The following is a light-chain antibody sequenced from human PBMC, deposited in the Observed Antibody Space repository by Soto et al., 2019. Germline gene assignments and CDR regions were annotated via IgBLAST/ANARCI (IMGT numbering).Light chain of an antibody. CDR1: SSNIGESY. CDR3: GTWDSSLSTGI. J-gene: IGLJ2*01. V-gene: IGLV1-51*01. Sequence: QSVLTQPPSVSAAPGQKVTISCSGSSSNIGESYVSWYQHLPGTAPKLLIYDNNKRPSGIPDRFSGSSSGTSATLGITGLQTGDEADYYCGTWDSSLSTGICGAGTKVTVL. CDR2: DNN.